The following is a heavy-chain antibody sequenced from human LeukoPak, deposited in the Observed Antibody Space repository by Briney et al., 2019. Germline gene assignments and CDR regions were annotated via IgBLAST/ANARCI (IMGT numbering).Heavy chain of an antibody. CDR2: IYYSGST. CDR3: ARAATGGTMVRGVIIGGWFDP. D-gene: IGHD3-10*01. Sequence: SQTLSLTCTVSGVSISSGGYYWSWIRQHPGKGLEWIGYIYYSGSTYYNPSLKSRVTISVDTSKNQFSLKLSSVTAADTAVYYCARAATGGTMVRGVIIGGWFDPWGQGTLVTVSS. V-gene: IGHV4-31*03. CDR1: GVSISSGGYY. J-gene: IGHJ5*02.